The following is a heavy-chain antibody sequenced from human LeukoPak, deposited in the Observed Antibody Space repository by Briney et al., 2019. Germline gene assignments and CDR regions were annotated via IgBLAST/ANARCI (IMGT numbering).Heavy chain of an antibody. V-gene: IGHV1-69*01. D-gene: IGHD3-10*01. CDR2: IIPIFGTA. Sequence: GSSVKVSCKASGGTFSSYAISWVRQAPGQGLEWMGGIIPIFGTANYAQKFQGRVTITADESTSTAYMELSNLRSEDTAVYYCAIYGSGSYLRSDYYFDYWGQGTLVTVSS. CDR1: GGTFSSYA. CDR3: AIYGSGSYLRSDYYFDY. J-gene: IGHJ4*02.